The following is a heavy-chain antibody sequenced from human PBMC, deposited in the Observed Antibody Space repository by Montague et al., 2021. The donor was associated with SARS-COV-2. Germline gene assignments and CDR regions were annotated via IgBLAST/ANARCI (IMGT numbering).Heavy chain of an antibody. CDR1: GGSVSSGGYY. V-gene: IGHV4-61*08. CDR3: ARVSLAAAATRSDY. CDR2: IYYCGST. Sequence: SETLSLTCTVSGGSVSSGGYYWSWIRQPPGKGLEWIGYIYYCGSTNYNPSLKSRVTISLDTSKNQFSLKLTSVTAADTAVYYCARVSLAAAATRSDYWGQGTLATVSS. D-gene: IGHD6-13*01. J-gene: IGHJ4*02.